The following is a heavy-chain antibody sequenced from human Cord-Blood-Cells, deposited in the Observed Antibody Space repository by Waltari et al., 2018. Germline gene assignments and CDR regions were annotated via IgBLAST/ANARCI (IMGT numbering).Heavy chain of an antibody. V-gene: IGHV1-69*01. CDR1: GGTFSSYA. CDR2: IIPIFGTA. D-gene: IGHD4-4*01. CDR3: ASSPRVTVTTSGGAFDI. Sequence: QVQLVQSGAEVKKPGSSVKVSCKASGGTFSSYAISWVRQAPGQGLAWMGGIIPIFGTANYAQKFQGRVTITADESTSTAYMELSSLRSEDTAVYYCASSPRVTVTTSGGAFDIWGQGTMVTVSS. J-gene: IGHJ3*02.